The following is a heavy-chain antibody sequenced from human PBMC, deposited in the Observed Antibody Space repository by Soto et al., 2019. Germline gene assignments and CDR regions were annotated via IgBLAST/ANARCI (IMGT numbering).Heavy chain of an antibody. CDR3: AHIVTGCFT. V-gene: IGHV2-5*02. Sequence: QITLKEAGPTLVKPTQTLTLTCTITGFSLITSGVGVGWIRQPPGKALEWLAVIYWDDDKRYSPSLKSRLTITKDPSKNQVVLTMTNMHPVDTATYYCAHIVTGCFTWGRGALVTVSS. CDR1: GFSLITSGVG. J-gene: IGHJ5*02. D-gene: IGHD3-16*01. CDR2: IYWDDDK.